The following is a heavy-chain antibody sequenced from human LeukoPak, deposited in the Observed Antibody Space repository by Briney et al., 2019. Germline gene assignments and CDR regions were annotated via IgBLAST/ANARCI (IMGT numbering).Heavy chain of an antibody. D-gene: IGHD6-19*01. CDR3: ARDSVAVTLDY. Sequence: GGSLRLSCAASGFTFSSYWMTWVRQAPGKGLEWVANIKQDGSEKYYVGSVEGRFTVSRDNAKNSLYLQMNSLRAEDTAVYYCARDSVAVTLDYWGQGTLVTVSS. CDR1: GFTFSSYW. J-gene: IGHJ4*02. V-gene: IGHV3-7*01. CDR2: IKQDGSEK.